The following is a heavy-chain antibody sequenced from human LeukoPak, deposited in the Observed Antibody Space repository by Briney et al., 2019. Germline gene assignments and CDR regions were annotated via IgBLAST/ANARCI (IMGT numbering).Heavy chain of an antibody. CDR3: ARGGNDFWSGYPRAEYYYYYGMDV. CDR1: GFTFSTFH. CDR2: ISSSGSTI. Sequence: PGGSLRLSCTASGFTFSTFHMPWVRQAPGKGLEWVSYISSSGSTIYYADSVKGRFTISRDNAKNSLYLQMNSLRAEGTAVYYCARGGNDFWSGYPRAEYYYYYGMDVWGQGTTVTVSS. J-gene: IGHJ6*02. V-gene: IGHV3-11*01. D-gene: IGHD3-3*01.